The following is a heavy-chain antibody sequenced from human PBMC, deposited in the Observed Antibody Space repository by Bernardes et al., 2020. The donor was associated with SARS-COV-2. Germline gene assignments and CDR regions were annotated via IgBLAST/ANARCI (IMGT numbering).Heavy chain of an antibody. D-gene: IGHD6-19*01. CDR2: ISSSSSYI. Sequence: GGSLRLSCAASGLTFSTHTMNWVRQAPGKGLEWVSSISSSSSYIYYADSVKGRFTISRDNAKNSLYLQMNRLRAEDTAVYYCARIDEVTGRDYWGQGTLVTVSS. CDR1: GLTFSTHT. CDR3: ARIDEVTGRDY. J-gene: IGHJ4*02. V-gene: IGHV3-21*01.